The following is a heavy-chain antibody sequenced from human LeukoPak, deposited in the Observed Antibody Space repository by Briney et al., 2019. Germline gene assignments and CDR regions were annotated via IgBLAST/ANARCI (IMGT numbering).Heavy chain of an antibody. Sequence: GASVKVSCKASGYTFTGYFMHWVRQAPGQGLEWVGWINPNSGGTNYAQKFQGGVTMTRDTSISTAYIELSRLRSDDTAVYYCARDERYDSSGYPFDYWGQGTLVTVSS. CDR3: ARDERYDSSGYPFDY. V-gene: IGHV1-2*02. D-gene: IGHD3-22*01. CDR1: GYTFTGYF. CDR2: INPNSGGT. J-gene: IGHJ4*02.